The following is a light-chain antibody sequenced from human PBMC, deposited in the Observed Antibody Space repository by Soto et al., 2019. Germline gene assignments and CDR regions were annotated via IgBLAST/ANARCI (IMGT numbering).Light chain of an antibody. CDR3: SSYTSSSSSYV. CDR2: DVS. V-gene: IGLV2-14*01. J-gene: IGLJ1*01. Sequence: QSVLTQPASVSGSPGQSITISCTGTSSDVGGYNYVSWYQQHPGKAPKLMIYDVSNRPSGVSNRFSGSKSGNTAFLTISGLQAEDEADYYCSSYTSSSSSYVFGTGTKVTV. CDR1: SSDVGGYNY.